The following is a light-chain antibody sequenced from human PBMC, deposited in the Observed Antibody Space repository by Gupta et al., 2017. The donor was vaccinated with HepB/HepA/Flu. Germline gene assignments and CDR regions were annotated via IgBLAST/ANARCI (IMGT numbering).Light chain of an antibody. V-gene: IGLV1-36*01. CDR3: AAWDDSRNGLV. J-gene: IGLJ3*02. CDR2: YDD. Sequence: SVVTPPPSVSEAPWQRVTISCSGSWSNIGDNTVNWYQQLPGKAPKLLIYYDDLLPSGVSDRFSGSKSGTSASLTISGLQAEDEADYYCAAWDDSRNGLVFGGGTKLTVL. CDR1: WSNIGDNT.